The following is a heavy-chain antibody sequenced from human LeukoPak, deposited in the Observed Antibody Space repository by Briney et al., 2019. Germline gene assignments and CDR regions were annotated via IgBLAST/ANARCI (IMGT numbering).Heavy chain of an antibody. Sequence: ASVKVSCKASGYTFTGYYMHWVRQAPGQGLEWMGWINPNSGGTNYAKKFQGRVTMTRDTSISTAYMELSRLRSDDTAVYYCARDLSWSIAVAGTFDYWGQGTLVTVSS. CDR3: ARDLSWSIAVAGTFDY. CDR2: INPNSGGT. CDR1: GYTFTGYY. D-gene: IGHD6-19*01. V-gene: IGHV1-2*02. J-gene: IGHJ4*02.